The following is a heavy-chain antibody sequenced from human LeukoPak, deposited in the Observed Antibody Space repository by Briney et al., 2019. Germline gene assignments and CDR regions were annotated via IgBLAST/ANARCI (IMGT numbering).Heavy chain of an antibody. CDR3: ARDLIADYVWGSYRYSDAFDI. CDR2: INHTGST. Sequence: PSETLSLTCTVYGGSFTGYYWSWIRQPPGGGLEWIGEINHTGSTNYNPSLASRVSVSMDTSKNQFSLNVSSVTAADTAVYYCARDLIADYVWGSYRYSDAFDIWGQGTMVTVSS. J-gene: IGHJ3*02. V-gene: IGHV4-34*01. CDR1: GGSFTGYY. D-gene: IGHD3-16*02.